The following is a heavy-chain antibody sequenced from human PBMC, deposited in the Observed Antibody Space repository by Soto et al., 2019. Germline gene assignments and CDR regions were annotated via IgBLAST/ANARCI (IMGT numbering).Heavy chain of an antibody. D-gene: IGHD2-2*03. J-gene: IGHJ6*04. CDR2: ISYDGSNK. Sequence: PGGSLRLSCAASGFTFSSYGMHWVRQAPGKGLEWVAVISYDGSNKYYADSVKGRFTISRDNSKNTLYLQMNSLRAEDTAVYYCAKAARAPLDIVVVPAATYYYYYGMDVWGKGTTVTV. V-gene: IGHV3-30*18. CDR1: GFTFSSYG. CDR3: AKAARAPLDIVVVPAATYYYYYGMDV.